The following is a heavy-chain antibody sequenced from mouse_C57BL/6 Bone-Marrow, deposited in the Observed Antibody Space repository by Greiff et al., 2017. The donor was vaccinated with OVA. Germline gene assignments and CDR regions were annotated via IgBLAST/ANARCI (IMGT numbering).Heavy chain of an antibody. CDR2: IWTGGGT. V-gene: IGHV2-9-1*01. D-gene: IGHD1-1*01. J-gene: IGHJ2*01. CDR1: GFSLTSYA. CDR3: ARNYYYYGSSYVFDY. Sequence: QVQLQQSGPGLVAPSQSLSITCTVSGFSLTSYAISWVRQPPGKGLEWLGVIWTGGGTNYNSALKSRLSISKDNSKSQVFLKMNSLQTDDTARYYCARNYYYYGSSYVFDYWGQGTTLTVSS.